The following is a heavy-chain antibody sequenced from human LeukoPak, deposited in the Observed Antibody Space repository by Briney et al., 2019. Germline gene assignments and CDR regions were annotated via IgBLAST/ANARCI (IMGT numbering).Heavy chain of an antibody. J-gene: IGHJ4*02. CDR2: ISGSGGST. Sequence: GGSLRLSCAASGFTFSSYAMSWVRQAPGKGLEWVSAISGSGGSTYYADSVKGRFTISRDNSKNTLYLQMNSLRAEDTAEYCARAPYSSGWYYFDYWGQGTLVTVSS. CDR3: ARAPYSSGWYYFDY. D-gene: IGHD6-19*01. V-gene: IGHV3-23*01. CDR1: GFTFSSYA.